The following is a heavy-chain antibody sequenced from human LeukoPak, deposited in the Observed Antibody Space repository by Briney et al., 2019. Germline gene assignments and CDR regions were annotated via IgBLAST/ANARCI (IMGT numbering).Heavy chain of an antibody. CDR2: IIPMFGSA. Sequence: ASVKVSCTSSGGTFSSYAISWVRQAPGQGLECMGGIIPMFGSANYAQPFQGRVTITADESTSTAYMELTSLRSEDTAVYYCARVGGSIAAASYWGQGTLVTVSS. CDR1: GGTFSSYA. CDR3: ARVGGSIAAASY. V-gene: IGHV1-69*01. J-gene: IGHJ4*02. D-gene: IGHD6-13*01.